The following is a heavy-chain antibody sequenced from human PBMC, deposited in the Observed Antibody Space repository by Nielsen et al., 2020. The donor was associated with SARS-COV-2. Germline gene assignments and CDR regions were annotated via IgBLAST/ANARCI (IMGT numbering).Heavy chain of an antibody. CDR2: INSDGTIT. Sequence: GESLKISCAASGFTFSSFWMHWVRQAPGKGLVWVSRINSDGTITNHADSVRGRFTISRDNAKNTLYLQMNSLRAEDTAVYYCASGYGSGTQLPFDYWGQGTLVTVSS. V-gene: IGHV3-74*01. CDR1: GFTFSSFW. J-gene: IGHJ4*02. CDR3: ASGYGSGTQLPFDY. D-gene: IGHD3-10*01.